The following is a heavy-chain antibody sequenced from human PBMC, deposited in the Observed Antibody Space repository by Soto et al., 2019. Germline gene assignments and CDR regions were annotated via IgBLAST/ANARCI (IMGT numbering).Heavy chain of an antibody. CDR3: ARGRYCLTGRCFPNWFDS. V-gene: IGHV4-30-4*01. Sequence: SETLSLTCSVAGDSISTVDYFWAWIRQPPGQALEYIGYIYKSTTTYYNPSFESRVAISLDTSKSQFSLTVTSVTAADTAVYFCARGRYCLTGRCFPNWFDSWGQGTLVTVSS. CDR1: GDSISTVDYF. J-gene: IGHJ5*01. D-gene: IGHD2-15*01. CDR2: IYKSTTT.